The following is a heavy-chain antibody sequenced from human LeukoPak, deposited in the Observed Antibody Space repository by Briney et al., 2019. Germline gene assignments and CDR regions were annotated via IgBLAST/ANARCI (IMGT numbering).Heavy chain of an antibody. Sequence: ATVKVSCKVSGYTLTELSMHWVRQAPGKGLQWMGGFDPEDGETIYAQKFQGRVTMTEDTSTDTAYMELSSLRSEDTAVYYCAIRRGEETDAFDIWGQGTMVTVSS. J-gene: IGHJ3*02. D-gene: IGHD4-17*01. CDR1: GYTLTELS. CDR3: AIRRGEETDAFDI. V-gene: IGHV1-24*01. CDR2: FDPEDGET.